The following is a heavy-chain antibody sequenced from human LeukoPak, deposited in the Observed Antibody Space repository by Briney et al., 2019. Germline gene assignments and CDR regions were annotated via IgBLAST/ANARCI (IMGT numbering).Heavy chain of an antibody. V-gene: IGHV3-30*18. CDR2: ISYDGSNK. CDR3: AKGYSYGLDY. D-gene: IGHD5-18*01. Sequence: PGRSLRLSCAASGFTFSSYGMHWVRQAPGKGLEWVAVISYDGSNKYYADSVKGRFTISRDNSKNTLYLQMSSLRAEDTAVYYCAKGYSYGLDYWGQGTLVTVSS. J-gene: IGHJ4*02. CDR1: GFTFSSYG.